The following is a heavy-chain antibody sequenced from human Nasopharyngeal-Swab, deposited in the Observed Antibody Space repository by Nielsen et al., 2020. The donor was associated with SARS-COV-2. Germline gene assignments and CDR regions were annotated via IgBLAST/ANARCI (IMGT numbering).Heavy chain of an antibody. V-gene: IGHV1-46*01. CDR3: ARGGDPREVVAATDCFDP. J-gene: IGHJ5*02. CDR2: INLVGGSA. CDR1: GHTFTRYY. Sequence: ASVTVSCQASGHTFTRYYIHWVRQAPGQGLEWMGLINLVGGSARYSQNFQGRVTMTRDTSTSTVYMELSSLRSEDTAVYYCARGGDPREVVAATDCFDPWGQGTLVTVSS. D-gene: IGHD2-15*01.